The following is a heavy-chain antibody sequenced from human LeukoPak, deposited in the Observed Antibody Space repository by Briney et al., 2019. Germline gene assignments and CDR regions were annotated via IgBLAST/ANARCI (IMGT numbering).Heavy chain of an antibody. CDR1: GGTFSSYA. Sequence: ASVKVSCKASGGTFSSYAISWVRQAPGQGLEWMGRIIPILGIANYAQKFQGRVTITADTSTSTAYMELSSLRSEDTAVYYCARGTLEWLLSWFDPWGQGTLVTVSS. D-gene: IGHD3-3*01. V-gene: IGHV1-69*04. J-gene: IGHJ5*02. CDR2: IIPILGIA. CDR3: ARGTLEWLLSWFDP.